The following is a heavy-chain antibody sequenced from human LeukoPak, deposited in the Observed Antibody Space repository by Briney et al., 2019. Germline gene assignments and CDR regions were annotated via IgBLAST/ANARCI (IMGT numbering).Heavy chain of an antibody. J-gene: IGHJ4*02. V-gene: IGHV4-39*01. CDR2: IYYSGST. D-gene: IGHD3-3*01. CDR3: ARHRRFGVVIIDY. Sequence: SETQSLTCTVSGGSISSSSYYWGWIRQPPGKGLEWIGSIYYSGSTYYNPSLKSRVTISVDTSKNQFSLKLSSVTAADTAVYYCARHRRFGVVIIDYWGQGTLVTVSS. CDR1: GGSISSSSYY.